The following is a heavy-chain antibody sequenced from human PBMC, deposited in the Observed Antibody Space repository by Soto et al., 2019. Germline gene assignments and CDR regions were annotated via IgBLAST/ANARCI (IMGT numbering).Heavy chain of an antibody. CDR3: ARGLNFDV. CDR1: GFTVRGNY. J-gene: IGHJ4*02. V-gene: IGHV3-53*01. Sequence: EVQLVESGGGLIQPGGSLRLSCAASGFTVRGNYMSWVRQAPGKGLECIPGIFSGGSTHYADSVKARFTISRDNSKNTVFLEMNSLRAEDSAVYYCARGLNFDVWGQGTLVTVSS. D-gene: IGHD3-9*01. CDR2: IFSGGST.